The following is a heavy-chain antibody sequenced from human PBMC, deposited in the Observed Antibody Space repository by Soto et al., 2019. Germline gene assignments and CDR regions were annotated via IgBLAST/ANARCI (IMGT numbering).Heavy chain of an antibody. CDR1: GGSISSYY. V-gene: IGHV4-59*08. D-gene: IGHD3-10*01. CDR3: ASHMVRGVPFGY. J-gene: IGHJ4*02. Sequence: PSETLSLTCTVSGGSISSYYWSWIRQPPGKGLEWIGYIYFRGSTNYNPSLKSRVTISLDTSKNQFSLKLSSVTAADTAVYYCASHMVRGVPFGYWGQGTLVTVSS. CDR2: IYFRGST.